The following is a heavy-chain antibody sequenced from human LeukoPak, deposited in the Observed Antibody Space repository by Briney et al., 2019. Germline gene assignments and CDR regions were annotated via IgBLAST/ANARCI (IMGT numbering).Heavy chain of an antibody. CDR1: GFTFSSYW. CDR3: AKATYGHSSPFDY. J-gene: IGHJ4*02. V-gene: IGHV3-74*01. Sequence: GGSLRLSCAASGFTFSSYWMHWVRQAPGKGLVWVSRINSDGSSTSYADSVKGRFTISRDNAKNTLYLQMNSLRAEDTAVYYCAKATYGHSSPFDYWGQGTLVTVSS. CDR2: INSDGSST. D-gene: IGHD4-23*01.